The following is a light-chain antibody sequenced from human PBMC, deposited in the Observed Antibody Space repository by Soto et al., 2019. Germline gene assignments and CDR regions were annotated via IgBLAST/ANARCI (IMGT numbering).Light chain of an antibody. CDR2: EVT. CDR1: SADVGGYNL. CDR3: CSYTSSYTLV. Sequence: QSVLTQPPSVSGAPGQRVTISCTGTSADVGGYNLVSWYQQHPGKAPKLMIFEVTERPSGVSNRFSGSKSANTASLTISGLQAEDEADYYCCSYTSSYTLVFGGGTKVTVL. V-gene: IGLV2-23*02. J-gene: IGLJ3*02.